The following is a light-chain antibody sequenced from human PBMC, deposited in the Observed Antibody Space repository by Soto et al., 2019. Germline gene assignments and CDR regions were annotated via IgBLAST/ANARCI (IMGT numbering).Light chain of an antibody. CDR3: QQDNSFPRT. J-gene: IGKJ1*01. CDR1: EAISTW. V-gene: IGKV1D-12*01. CDR2: AAS. Sequence: DIQMTQSPSSVSASVGDRVTITCRASEAISTWLAWYQQKPGKAPKLLIYAASNLQTGVPSRFSGSGSGTDFTLTISSLQPEDFSTYYCQQDNSFPRTFGQGTKVEIK.